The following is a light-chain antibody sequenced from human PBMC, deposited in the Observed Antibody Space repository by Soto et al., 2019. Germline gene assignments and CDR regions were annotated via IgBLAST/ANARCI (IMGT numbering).Light chain of an antibody. J-gene: IGLJ1*01. V-gene: IGLV2-18*02. CDR1: SSDAGSYNR. CDR3: SSYTSSSTYV. CDR2: EVS. Sequence: ALTQPPSVSGSPGQSVTISCTGTSSDAGSYNRVSWYQQPPGTAPKLMIYEVSNRPSGVPDRFSGSKSGNTASLTISGLQAEDEADYYCSSYTSSSTYVFGTGTKLTVL.